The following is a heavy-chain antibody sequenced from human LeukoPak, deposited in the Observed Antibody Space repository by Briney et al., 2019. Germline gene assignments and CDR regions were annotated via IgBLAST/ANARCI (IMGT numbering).Heavy chain of an antibody. D-gene: IGHD1-26*01. CDR1: GGSFSGYY. Sequence: PSETLSLTCAVYGGSFSGYYWSWIRQPPGKGLEWIGEINHSGSTNYNPSLKSRVTISVDTSKNQFSLKLSSVTAADTAVYYCARRGWWELFSTPFGYWGQGTLVTVSS. V-gene: IGHV4-34*01. CDR2: INHSGST. J-gene: IGHJ4*02. CDR3: ARRGWWELFSTPFGY.